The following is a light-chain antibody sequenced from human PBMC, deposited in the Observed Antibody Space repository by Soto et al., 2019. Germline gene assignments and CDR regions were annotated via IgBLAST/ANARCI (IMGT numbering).Light chain of an antibody. CDR2: EGS. CDR3: CSYASSGTYV. V-gene: IGLV2-23*01. Sequence: QYALTQPASVSGSPGQSITISCTGTSSDVGSYNLVSWYQQHPGKAPKLMIYEGSKRPSGISSRFSGSKSGNTASLTISGLQAEDEADFYCCSYASSGTYVFGTGTKLTVL. CDR1: SSDVGSYNL. J-gene: IGLJ1*01.